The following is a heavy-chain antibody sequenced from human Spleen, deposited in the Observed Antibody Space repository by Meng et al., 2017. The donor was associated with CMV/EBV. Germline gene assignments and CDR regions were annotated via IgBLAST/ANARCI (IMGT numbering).Heavy chain of an antibody. Sequence: LSLTCAASGFTFSSYWMNWVRQAPGKGLEWVANIKQDGSEKYYVDSVKGRFTISRDNAKNSLYLQMNSLRAEDTAVYYCARDQYCSSTSCYQGDAFDIWGQGTMVTVSS. J-gene: IGHJ3*02. CDR3: ARDQYCSSTSCYQGDAFDI. CDR1: GFTFSSYW. V-gene: IGHV3-7*01. CDR2: IKQDGSEK. D-gene: IGHD2-2*01.